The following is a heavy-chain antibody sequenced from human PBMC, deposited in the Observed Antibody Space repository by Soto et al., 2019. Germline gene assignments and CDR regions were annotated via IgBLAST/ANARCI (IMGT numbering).Heavy chain of an antibody. CDR2: IYYSGST. V-gene: IGHV4-39*01. CDR3: ARHVDSSGWRSRDY. CDR1: GGSISSSSYC. Sequence: SETLSLTCTVSGGSISSSSYCWGWIRQPPGKGLEWIGSIYYSGSTYYNPSLKSRVTISVDTSKNQFSLKLSSVTAADTAVYYCARHVDSSGWRSRDYWGQGTLVTVSS. J-gene: IGHJ4*02. D-gene: IGHD6-19*01.